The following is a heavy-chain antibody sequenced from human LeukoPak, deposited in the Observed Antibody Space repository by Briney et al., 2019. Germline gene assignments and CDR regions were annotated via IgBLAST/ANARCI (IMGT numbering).Heavy chain of an antibody. J-gene: IGHJ6*02. V-gene: IGHV1-69*01. CDR3: ARVVVVAATEGYYYYGMDV. Sequence: ASVKVSCKASGGTFSSYAISWVRQAPGQGLEWMGGIIPIFGTANYAQKFQGRVTITADESTSTAYMELSSLRSEDTAVYYCARVVVVAATEGYYYYGMDVWGQGTTVTVSS. D-gene: IGHD2-15*01. CDR1: GGTFSSYA. CDR2: IIPIFGTA.